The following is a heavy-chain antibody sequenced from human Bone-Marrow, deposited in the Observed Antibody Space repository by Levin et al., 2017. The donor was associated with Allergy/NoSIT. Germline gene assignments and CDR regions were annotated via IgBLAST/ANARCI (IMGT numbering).Heavy chain of an antibody. Sequence: SETLSLTCTVSGGSTSSSGYYWSWIRQHPGKGLEWIGYIYYSGKAYYNPSLKSRVTISVDTSKNQFSLNLSSVTAADTAVYYCARDSPLNVAYYNYGMDVWGQGTTVTVSS. V-gene: IGHV4-31*03. CDR1: GGSTSSSGYY. CDR3: ARDSPLNVAYYNYGMDV. CDR2: IYYSGKA. J-gene: IGHJ6*02.